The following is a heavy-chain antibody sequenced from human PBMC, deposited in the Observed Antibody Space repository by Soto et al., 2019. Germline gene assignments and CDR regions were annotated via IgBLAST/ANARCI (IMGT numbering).Heavy chain of an antibody. Sequence: SETLSLTCNMSGGSYSISTYSWSWIRQPPGKALQWIGFIYQSGVTYYNPSLASRVSISLDRSNKQCSLKLKSVTAADTAVYFCAGMPYTSGLSFDPWGPGTLVTVSS. J-gene: IGHJ5*02. V-gene: IGHV4-30-2*01. CDR2: IYQSGVT. CDR1: GGSYSISTYS. D-gene: IGHD6-19*01. CDR3: AGMPYTSGLSFDP.